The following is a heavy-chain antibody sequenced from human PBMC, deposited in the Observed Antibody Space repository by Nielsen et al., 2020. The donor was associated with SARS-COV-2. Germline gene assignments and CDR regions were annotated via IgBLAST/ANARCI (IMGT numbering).Heavy chain of an antibody. J-gene: IGHJ4*02. Sequence: GESLKISCAASGFTFSSYAMSWVRQAPGKGLEWVSAISGSGGSTFYADSVKGRFTISRDNSKNTLYLQMNSLRAEDTAVYYCAKDRRGSGTLGAYYFDYWGQGTLVTVSS. V-gene: IGHV3-23*01. D-gene: IGHD3-10*01. CDR2: ISGSGGST. CDR3: AKDRRGSGTLGAYYFDY. CDR1: GFTFSSYA.